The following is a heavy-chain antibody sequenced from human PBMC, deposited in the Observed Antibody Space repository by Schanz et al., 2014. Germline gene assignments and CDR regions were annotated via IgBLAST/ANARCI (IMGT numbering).Heavy chain of an antibody. D-gene: IGHD6-13*01. J-gene: IGHJ4*02. CDR1: GFSFNNYW. CDR3: ARDLRNSRPSYYDH. CDR2: IIHDGSEK. V-gene: IGHV3-7*01. Sequence: EVQLVESGGGLVKPGGSLRLSCAASGFSFNNYWMTWFRQAPGKGLEWVANIIHDGSEKFYVDSVKGRFTISRDNAKKSLYLQMDALRAEDTAVYYCARDLRNSRPSYYDHWGQGTLVTVSA.